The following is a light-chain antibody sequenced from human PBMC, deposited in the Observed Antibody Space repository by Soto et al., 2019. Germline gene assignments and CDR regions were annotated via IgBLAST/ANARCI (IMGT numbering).Light chain of an antibody. J-gene: IGKJ2*01. CDR2: GAM. CDR1: QPISTY. CDR3: QQSSSAPPYT. V-gene: IGKV1-39*01. Sequence: DIQMTQSPSSLSASVGDRVTITCRASQPISTYLNWYQVTPGKAPRLLIYGAMTLQRGVPSRFSGSGSGTHFTLTISSLQTEDSASYYCQQSSSAPPYTFGQGTKLEI.